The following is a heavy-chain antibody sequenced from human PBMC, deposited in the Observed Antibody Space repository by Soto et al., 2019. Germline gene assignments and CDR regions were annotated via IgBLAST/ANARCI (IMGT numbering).Heavy chain of an antibody. D-gene: IGHD3-16*01. CDR1: GITFRSYA. CDR2: ISGSGTST. Sequence: EVQLLESGGGLVQPGGSLRLSCAASGITFRSYALSWVRQAPGKGLEWVSGISGSGTSTHYADSVKGRFTISRHNSKNTLSLQMNSLRADDTAVYYCAKEHGGGTRMITSYFYYWGRGTLVTVSS. CDR3: AKEHGGGTRMITSYFYY. V-gene: IGHV3-23*01. J-gene: IGHJ4*02.